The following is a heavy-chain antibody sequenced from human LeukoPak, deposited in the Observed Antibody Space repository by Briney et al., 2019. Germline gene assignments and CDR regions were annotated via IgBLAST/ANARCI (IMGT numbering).Heavy chain of an antibody. D-gene: IGHD4-17*01. J-gene: IGHJ6*03. CDR1: GFTLSSYW. CDR2: IKSDGSTT. Sequence: GGSLRLSCAASGFTLSSYWMHWVRQAPGKGLVWVSRIKSDGSTTNYADSVKGRFTISRDNAKNTLYLQMNSLRAEDTAVYYCARGHDYANYMDVWGKGTTVTVSS. V-gene: IGHV3-74*01. CDR3: ARGHDYANYMDV.